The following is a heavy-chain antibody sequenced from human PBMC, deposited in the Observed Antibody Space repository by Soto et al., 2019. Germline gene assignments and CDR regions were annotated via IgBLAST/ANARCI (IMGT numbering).Heavy chain of an antibody. Sequence: PGESLKISCKGSGYSFTSYWIGWVRQIPGKGLEWMGIIYPGDSDTRYSPSFQGQVTISADKSISTAYLQWSSLKASDTAMYYCARGHGVAAAGTLGYYFDYWGQGPLVTVSS. CDR1: GYSFTSYW. V-gene: IGHV5-51*01. CDR2: IYPGDSDT. J-gene: IGHJ4*02. CDR3: ARGHGVAAAGTLGYYFDY. D-gene: IGHD6-13*01.